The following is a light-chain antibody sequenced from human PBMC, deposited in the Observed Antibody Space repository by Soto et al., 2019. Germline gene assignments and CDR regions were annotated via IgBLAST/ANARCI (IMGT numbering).Light chain of an antibody. V-gene: IGKV1-5*01. CDR1: QSISSW. CDR2: DAS. CDR3: QQYNSYPWT. Sequence: DIQVTQSPSALSASVGDRVTITCRASQSISSWLAWYQQKPGKAPKLLIYDASSLESGVPSRFSGSGSGTEFTLTISSLQPDDFAPYYCQQYNSYPWTFSQGTKV. J-gene: IGKJ1*01.